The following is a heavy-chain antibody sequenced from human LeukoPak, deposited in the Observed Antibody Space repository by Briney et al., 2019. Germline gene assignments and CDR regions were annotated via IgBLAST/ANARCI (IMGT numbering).Heavy chain of an antibody. CDR1: GYTFTGYY. D-gene: IGHD1-7*01. CDR3: ARGGITGTSYYYGMDV. Sequence: ASVKVSCKASGYTFTGYYMHWVRQAPGQGLEWMGWINPNSGGTNYAQKFQGRVTVTRDTSISTAYMELSRLRSDDTAVYYCARGGITGTSYYYGMDVWGQGTTVTVSS. J-gene: IGHJ6*02. CDR2: INPNSGGT. V-gene: IGHV1-2*02.